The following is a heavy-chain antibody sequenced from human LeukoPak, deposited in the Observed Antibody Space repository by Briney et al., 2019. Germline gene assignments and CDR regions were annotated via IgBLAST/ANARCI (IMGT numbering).Heavy chain of an antibody. Sequence: GSSVKVSCKASGGTFSSYAISWVRQAPGQGLEWMGGIIPIFGTANYAQKFQGRVTITADESTSTAYMELSSLRPEDTAVYYCARGEAPGTVFGGMAVWGQGTAVTVSS. CDR2: IIPIFGTA. D-gene: IGHD3-16*01. J-gene: IGHJ6*02. CDR3: ARGEAPGTVFGGMAV. V-gene: IGHV1-69*01. CDR1: GGTFSSYA.